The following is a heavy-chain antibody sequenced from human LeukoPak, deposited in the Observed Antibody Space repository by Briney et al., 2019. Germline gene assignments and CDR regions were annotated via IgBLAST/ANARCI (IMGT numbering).Heavy chain of an antibody. CDR1: GFTFGSYW. D-gene: IGHD6-19*01. CDR3: ARGWLVPDF. Sequence: GGSLRLSCAASGFTFGSYWMSWVRQAPGKGXEWXXXXXXXXXXXXXXXXXXXXXXXSRDNAKNSLYLQMNSLRAEDTAVYYCARGWLVPDFWGQGTLVTVSS. CDR2: XXXXXXXX. J-gene: IGHJ4*02. V-gene: IGHV3-7*01.